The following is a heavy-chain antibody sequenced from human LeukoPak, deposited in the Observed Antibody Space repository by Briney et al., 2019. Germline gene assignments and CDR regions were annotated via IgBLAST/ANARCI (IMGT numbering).Heavy chain of an antibody. CDR1: GYTFTTYG. CDR3: SRDTDNYDGSGYLFDY. J-gene: IGHJ4*02. D-gene: IGHD3-22*01. Sequence: GASVKVSCKASGYTFTTYGIRWVRQAPGQGLEWMGWISTYNGDTNYAQKLQGRITMTTDASTSTAYMELRSLRSDDTAVYYCSRDTDNYDGSGYLFDYWGQGTLVTVSS. CDR2: ISTYNGDT. V-gene: IGHV1-18*01.